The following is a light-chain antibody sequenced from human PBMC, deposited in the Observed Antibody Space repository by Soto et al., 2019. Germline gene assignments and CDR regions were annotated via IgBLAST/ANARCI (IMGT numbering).Light chain of an antibody. CDR3: QQYTGPPTT. CDR1: QSVSSY. Sequence: EIVLTQSPGTLSLSPGERATLSCRASQSVSSYLAWYQQKPGQAPRLLIYGASTRAAGIPDRFSGSGSGTDFTLTITRLEPEDSAVYFCQQYTGPPTTFGQGTRLENK. V-gene: IGKV3-20*01. CDR2: GAS. J-gene: IGKJ5*01.